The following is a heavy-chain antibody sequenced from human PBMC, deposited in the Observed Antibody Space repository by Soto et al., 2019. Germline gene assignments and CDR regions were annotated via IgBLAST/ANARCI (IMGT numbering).Heavy chain of an antibody. J-gene: IGHJ6*02. CDR2: MYNTGST. V-gene: IGHV4-59*01. CDR1: GGSISGYY. Sequence: SETLSLTCTVSGGSISGYYWSWIRQPPGKGLEWIGYMYNTGSTVYNPSFKSRVTISVDTSKNQFSLKLNSVTAADTAVYYCARDLWGYCGTDCYPRDVWGQGTTGT. D-gene: IGHD2-21*02. CDR3: ARDLWGYCGTDCYPRDV.